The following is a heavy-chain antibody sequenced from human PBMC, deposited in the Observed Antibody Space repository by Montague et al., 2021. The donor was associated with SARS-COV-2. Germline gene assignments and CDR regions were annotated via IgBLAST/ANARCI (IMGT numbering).Heavy chain of an antibody. Sequence: SETLSLTCTVSGGSITGYYWSWLRRSPGKVLEWIAYTYDGGAVNYNPSLGSRVTISTDTSKNQLSLKVNSVTAADTAVYYCVRDHSYGGPRGAYDIWGQGTVVTVSS. CDR2: TYDGGAV. CDR1: GGSITGYY. CDR3: VRDHSYGGPRGAYDI. V-gene: IGHV4-59*01. J-gene: IGHJ3*02. D-gene: IGHD4-23*01.